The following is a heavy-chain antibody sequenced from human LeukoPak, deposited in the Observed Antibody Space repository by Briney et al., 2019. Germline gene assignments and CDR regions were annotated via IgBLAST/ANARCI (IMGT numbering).Heavy chain of an antibody. CDR2: ISYDGSNK. CDR1: GFTFSSCG. J-gene: IGHJ5*02. Sequence: GGSLRLSCAASGFTFSSCGMHWVRQAPGKGLEWVAVISYDGSNKYYADSVKGRFTISRDNSKNTLYLQMNSLRAEDTAVYYCAKGHWFDPWGQGTLVTVSS. CDR3: AKGHWFDP. V-gene: IGHV3-30*18.